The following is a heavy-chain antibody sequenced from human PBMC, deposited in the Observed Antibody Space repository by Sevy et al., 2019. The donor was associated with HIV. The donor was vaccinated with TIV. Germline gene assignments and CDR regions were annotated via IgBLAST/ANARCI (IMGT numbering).Heavy chain of an antibody. D-gene: IGHD2-2*01. CDR1: GFTFSTYW. V-gene: IGHV3-7*03. CDR2: IKKDGSEK. CDR3: ARDCSSTSCLWGLDV. Sequence: GGSLRLSCAASGFTFSTYWMSWVRQAPGKGLEWVANIKKDGSEKYYVDSVKGRFTISSHNAKNSLYLQMNSLRVEDTALYYCARDCSSTSCLWGLDVWGQGTSVTVSS. J-gene: IGHJ6*02.